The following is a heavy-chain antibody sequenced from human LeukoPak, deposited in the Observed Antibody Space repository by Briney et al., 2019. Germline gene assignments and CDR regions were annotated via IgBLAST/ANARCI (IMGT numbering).Heavy chain of an antibody. CDR3: ARVYYDFWSGYYTDDAFDI. J-gene: IGHJ3*02. Sequence: SETLSLTCTVSGGSISSYYWSWIRQPPGKGLEWIGYIYYSGSTNYNPSLKSRVTISVDTSKNQFSLKLSSVTAADTAVYYCARVYYDFWSGYYTDDAFDIWGQGTMVTVSS. CDR2: IYYSGST. D-gene: IGHD3-3*01. CDR1: GGSISSYY. V-gene: IGHV4-59*01.